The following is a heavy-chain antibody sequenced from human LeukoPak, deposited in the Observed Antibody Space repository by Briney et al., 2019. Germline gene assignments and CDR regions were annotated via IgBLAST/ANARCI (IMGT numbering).Heavy chain of an antibody. CDR1: GFTFSNYW. Sequence: GGSLRLSCTASGFTFSNYWMGWVRQAPGKGLEWVANIKQDGGEMYYVDSVKGRFTISRDNAKNSLYLQMNSLRAEDTAVYYCALLRYFDWLFPGDIWGQGTMVTVSS. CDR2: IKQDGGEM. V-gene: IGHV3-7*01. J-gene: IGHJ3*02. D-gene: IGHD3-9*01. CDR3: ALLRYFDWLFPGDI.